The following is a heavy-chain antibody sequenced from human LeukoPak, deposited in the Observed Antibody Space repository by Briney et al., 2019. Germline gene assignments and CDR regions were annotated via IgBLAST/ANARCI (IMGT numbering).Heavy chain of an antibody. CDR1: GYSISSGYY. V-gene: IGHV4-38-2*02. D-gene: IGHD5-24*01. J-gene: IGHJ3*01. CDR2: IYHTGTS. CDR3: ARDAGNYHMRGFDA. Sequence: SETLSLTCNVSGYSISSGYYWGWIRQPPGKGLEWIGSIYHTGTSNHNPSLKSRVVLSIDTSNDQVSLKLSSVTAADTAVYYCARDAGNYHMRGFDAWGPGTLVTVSS.